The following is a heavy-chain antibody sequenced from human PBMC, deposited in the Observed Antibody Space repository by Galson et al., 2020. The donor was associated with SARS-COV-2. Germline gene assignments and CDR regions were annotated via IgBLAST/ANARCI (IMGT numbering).Heavy chain of an antibody. Sequence: SETLSLTCTVSGCSTSSVGSYWNWLRQYPGNGRDWIAFRYYSGITYYKPSPKSRVTISVDTYKHQFSLKLSAVTAADTAVYDCAGSGGPPHRHNAMDVWGQGTTVTVSS. V-gene: IGHV4-31*03. CDR3: AGSGGPPHRHNAMDV. CDR2: RYYSGIT. CDR1: GCSTSSVGSY. D-gene: IGHD2-15*01. J-gene: IGHJ6*02.